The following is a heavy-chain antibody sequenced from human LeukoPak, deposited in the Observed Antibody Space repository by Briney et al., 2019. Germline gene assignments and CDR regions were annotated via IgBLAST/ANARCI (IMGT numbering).Heavy chain of an antibody. Sequence: PWGSLRLSCAASGLTFSSNWMNWVRQAPGKGLEWVANINQDGSQKYYVDSVKGRFTISRDNAKNSLYLQMNSLRAEDTAVYYCVRDPDILTGIAFDIWGQGTMVTVSS. J-gene: IGHJ3*02. CDR2: INQDGSQK. CDR3: VRDPDILTGIAFDI. D-gene: IGHD3-9*01. CDR1: GLTFSSNW. V-gene: IGHV3-7*05.